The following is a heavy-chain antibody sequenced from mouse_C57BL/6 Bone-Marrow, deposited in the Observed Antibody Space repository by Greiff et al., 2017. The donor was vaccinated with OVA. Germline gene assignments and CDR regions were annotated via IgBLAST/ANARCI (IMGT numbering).Heavy chain of an antibody. V-gene: IGHV1-82*01. CDR1: GYAFSSSW. Sequence: QVQLQQSGPELVKPGASVQISCKASGYAFSSSWMNWVKQRPGKGLEWIGRIYPGDGDTNYNGKFKGKATLTADKSSSTAYMQLSSLTSEDSAVYCCARVTGPRYFDVWGTGNTVTVSS. CDR2: IYPGDGDT. D-gene: IGHD4-1*01. CDR3: ARVTGPRYFDV. J-gene: IGHJ1*03.